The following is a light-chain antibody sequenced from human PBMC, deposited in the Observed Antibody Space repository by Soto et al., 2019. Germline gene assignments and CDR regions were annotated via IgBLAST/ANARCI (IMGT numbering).Light chain of an antibody. J-gene: IGLJ2*01. Sequence: QSALTQPASVSGSPGQSITISCTGTSSDVGSYDLVSWYQQHPNKAPQLMIYDGSQRPSGVSNRFSGSKSGNTASLTISGLQAEDEADYYCCSSAGTTTKVFGGGTKVTVL. CDR1: SSDVGSYDL. V-gene: IGLV2-23*01. CDR2: DGS. CDR3: CSSAGTTTKV.